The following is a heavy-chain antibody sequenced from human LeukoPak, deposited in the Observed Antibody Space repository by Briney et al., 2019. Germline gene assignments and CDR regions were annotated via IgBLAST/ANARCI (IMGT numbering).Heavy chain of an antibody. D-gene: IGHD3-16*01. Sequence: DSVKVSCKASGYTFTSHGISWVRQAPGQGLEWMGWINTYIGNTNYAQKFQGRVTVTTDTSTSTAYMELRSLRSDDTAVYYCARDNSLSGGVRNNWFDAWGQGTLVTVSS. J-gene: IGHJ5*02. CDR3: ARDNSLSGGVRNNWFDA. CDR2: INTYIGNT. CDR1: GYTFTSHG. V-gene: IGHV1-18*01.